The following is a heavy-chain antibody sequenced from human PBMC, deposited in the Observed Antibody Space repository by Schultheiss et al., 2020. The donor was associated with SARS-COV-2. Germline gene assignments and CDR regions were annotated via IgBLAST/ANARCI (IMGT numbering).Heavy chain of an antibody. V-gene: IGHV1-46*01. J-gene: IGHJ6*02. D-gene: IGHD4-23*01. CDR2: INPSGGST. CDR3: AGHYGGNSPYYYGMDV. Sequence: ASVKVSCKASGYTFTSYYMHWVRQAPGQGLEWMGIINPSGGSTSYAQKFQGGVTMNRDTSTSTVYMELSSLRSEDTAVYYCAGHYGGNSPYYYGMDVWGQGTTVTVSS. CDR1: GYTFTSYY.